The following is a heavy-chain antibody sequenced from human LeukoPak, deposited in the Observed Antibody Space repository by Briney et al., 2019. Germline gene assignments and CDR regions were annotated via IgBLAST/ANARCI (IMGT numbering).Heavy chain of an antibody. CDR1: AGSFSGYY. D-gene: IGHD3-10*01. CDR3: ARGRPVLLWFGQPSNWFDP. Sequence: SETLSLTCAVYAGSFSGYYWSRIRQPPGKGLEWIGEINHSGSTNYNPSLKSRVTISVDTSKNQFSLKLSSVTAADTAVYYCARGRPVLLWFGQPSNWFDPWGQGTLVTVSS. V-gene: IGHV4-34*01. J-gene: IGHJ5*02. CDR2: INHSGST.